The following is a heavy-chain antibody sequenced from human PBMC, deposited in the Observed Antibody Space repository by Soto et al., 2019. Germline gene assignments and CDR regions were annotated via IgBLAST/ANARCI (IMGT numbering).Heavy chain of an antibody. Sequence: SETLSLTCTVSGGSISSGGYYWSWIRQHPGKGLEWIGYIYYSGSTYYNPSLKSRVTISVDTSKNQFSLKLSSVTAADTAVYYCARDVVAAAQYNWFDPWGQGTLVTVSS. CDR2: IYYSGST. D-gene: IGHD6-13*01. J-gene: IGHJ5*02. CDR1: GGSISSGGYY. V-gene: IGHV4-31*03. CDR3: ARDVVAAAQYNWFDP.